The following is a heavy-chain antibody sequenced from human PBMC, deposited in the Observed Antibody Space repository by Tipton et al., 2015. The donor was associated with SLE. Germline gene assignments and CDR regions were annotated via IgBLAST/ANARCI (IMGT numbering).Heavy chain of an antibody. CDR2: ISSSGSTI. V-gene: IGHV3-48*03. J-gene: IGHJ4*02. CDR1: GFTFSSYE. D-gene: IGHD6-13*01. Sequence: SLRLSCAASGFTFSSYEMNWVRQAPGKGLEWVSYISSSGSTIYYADSVKGRFTISRDNAKNSLYLQMNSLRAEDTAAYYCARESKGIAAAGPVYYFDYWGQGTLVTVSS. CDR3: ARESKGIAAAGPVYYFDY.